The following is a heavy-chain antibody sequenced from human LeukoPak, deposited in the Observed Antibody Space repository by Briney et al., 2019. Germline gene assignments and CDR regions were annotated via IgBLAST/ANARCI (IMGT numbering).Heavy chain of an antibody. CDR3: ARVGALSSSWLLY. CDR1: GFTLSSYE. J-gene: IGHJ4*02. Sequence: GSLRLSCTVSGFTLSSYEMTWFRQAPGKGLEWVSSIGYGGGDSHYADSVKGRFTISRDNAKNSLYLQMNSLRAEDTAVYFCARVGALSSSWLLYWGQGTLVTVSS. CDR2: IGYGGGDS. V-gene: IGHV3-48*03. D-gene: IGHD6-13*01.